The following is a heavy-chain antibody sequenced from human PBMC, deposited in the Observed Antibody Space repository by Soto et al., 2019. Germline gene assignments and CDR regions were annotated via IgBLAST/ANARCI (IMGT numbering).Heavy chain of an antibody. V-gene: IGHV1-46*01. CDR3: TTVFPMVRGDSFDP. CDR2: INPSGGST. J-gene: IGHJ5*02. CDR1: GYTFTSYY. D-gene: IGHD3-10*01. Sequence: ASVKVSCKASGYTFTSYYMHWVRQAPGQGLEWMGIINPSGGSTSYAQKFQGRVTMTRDTSTSTVYMELNSLKTEDTAVYYCTTVFPMVRGDSFDPWGQGTLVTVSS.